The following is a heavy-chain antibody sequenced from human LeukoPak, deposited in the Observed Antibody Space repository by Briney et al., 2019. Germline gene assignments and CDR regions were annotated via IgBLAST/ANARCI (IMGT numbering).Heavy chain of an antibody. J-gene: IGHJ6*03. CDR1: GAPFSGYY. Sequence: SETLSLTCAVYGAPFSGYYWSWIRQTPGKGLEWVGEINHSGSTNYNPSLKSRVTISVDTSKNQFSLKLSSVTAADTAVYYCARRKLYPSLYYMDVWGKGTTVTVSS. CDR3: ARRKLYPSLYYMDV. V-gene: IGHV4-34*01. D-gene: IGHD2-8*01. CDR2: INHSGST.